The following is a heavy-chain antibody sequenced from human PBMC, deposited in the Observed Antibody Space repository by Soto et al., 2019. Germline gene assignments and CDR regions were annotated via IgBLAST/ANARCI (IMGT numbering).Heavy chain of an antibody. CDR2: INPNSGGT. Sequence: QVQLVQSGAEVKKPGASVKVSSKASGYTFTGYYMHWVRQAPGQGLEWMGWINPNSGGTNYAQNFQGRVTMTRDTSISIAYMELSRLRSDDTAVYYCARNRGSWERIDYWGQGTLVTVSS. J-gene: IGHJ4*02. CDR3: ARNRGSWERIDY. D-gene: IGHD1-26*01. V-gene: IGHV1-2*02. CDR1: GYTFTGYY.